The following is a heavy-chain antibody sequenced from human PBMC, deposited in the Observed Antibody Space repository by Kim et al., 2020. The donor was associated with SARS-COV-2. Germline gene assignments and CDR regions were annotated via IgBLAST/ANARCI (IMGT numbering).Heavy chain of an antibody. D-gene: IGHD6-6*01. J-gene: IGHJ4*02. CDR3: ARLAGRLYYFDY. Sequence: SETLSLTCTVSGYSISSGYYWGWIRQPPGKGLEWIGNIYHSGSTYYNPSLKSRVTISVDTSTNQFSLKLSSVTAAEMTVYYCARLAGRLYYFDYWGQGTLATVSS. CDR1: GYSISSGYY. CDR2: IYHSGST. V-gene: IGHV4-38-2*02.